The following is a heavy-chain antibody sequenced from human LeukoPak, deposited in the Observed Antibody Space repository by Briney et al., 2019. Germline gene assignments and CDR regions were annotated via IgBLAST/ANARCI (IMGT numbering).Heavy chain of an antibody. Sequence: GGSLRLSCAASGFTFSNAWMSWVRQAPGKGLEWVGRIKSITDGGTTDYAAPVKGRFTISRDDSKNTLYLQMNSLKTEDTAVYYCTTDPATVTIRGSGWGQGTLVTVSS. CDR2: IKSITDGGTT. V-gene: IGHV3-15*01. D-gene: IGHD4-11*01. CDR1: GFTFSNAW. CDR3: TTDPATVTIRGSG. J-gene: IGHJ4*02.